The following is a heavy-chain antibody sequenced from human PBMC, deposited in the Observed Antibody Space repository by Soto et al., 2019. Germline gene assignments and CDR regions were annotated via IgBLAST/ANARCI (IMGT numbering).Heavy chain of an antibody. V-gene: IGHV3-53*04. D-gene: IGHD3-10*01. Sequence: GGSLRLSCAASGFTVSSNYMSWVRQAPGKGLEWVSVIYSGGSTYYADSVKGRFTISRHNSKNTLYLQMNSLRAEDTAVYYCARSVRGVMSYYYMDVWGKGTTVTVSS. CDR1: GFTVSSNY. CDR3: ARSVRGVMSYYYMDV. J-gene: IGHJ6*03. CDR2: IYSGGST.